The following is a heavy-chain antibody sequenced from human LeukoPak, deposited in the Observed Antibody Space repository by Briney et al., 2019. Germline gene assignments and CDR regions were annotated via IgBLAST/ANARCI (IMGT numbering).Heavy chain of an antibody. CDR3: AKVYQLLFSFSDY. CDR2: ISGSGGST. V-gene: IGHV3-23*01. CDR1: GFTFNNYA. D-gene: IGHD2-2*01. J-gene: IGHJ4*02. Sequence: QSGGSLRLSCAASGFTFNNYAMSWVRQAPGKGLEWVSVISGSGGSTYYADSVKGRFTISRDNSKNTLYLQMNSLRAEDTAIYYCAKVYQLLFSFSDYWGQGALVTVSS.